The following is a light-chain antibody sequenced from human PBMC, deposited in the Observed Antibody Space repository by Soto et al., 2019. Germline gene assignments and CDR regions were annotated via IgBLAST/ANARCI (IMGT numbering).Light chain of an antibody. J-gene: IGLJ2*01. CDR3: QSYDSSLRGDVV. V-gene: IGLV1-40*01. CDR2: GNS. CDR1: SSNIGAGYD. Sequence: QSVLTQPPSVSGAPGQRVTISCTGSSSNIGAGYDVHWYQQLPGTAPKLLIYGNSNRPSAVPDRFSGSKSGTSASLAITGLQAEDEADYYCQSYDSSLRGDVVFGGGTKLTVL.